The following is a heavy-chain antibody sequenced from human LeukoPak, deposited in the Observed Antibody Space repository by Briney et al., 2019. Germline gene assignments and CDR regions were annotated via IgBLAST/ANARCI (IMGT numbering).Heavy chain of an antibody. CDR3: ARAPPHPNLGGIDY. Sequence: GGSLRLSCAASGFTFSSYAMNWVRQAPGKGLEWVSSISSSSSYIYYADSVKGRFTISRDNAKNSLYLQMNSLRAEDTAVYYCARAPPHPNLGGIDYWGQGTLVTVSS. CDR1: GFTFSSYA. CDR2: ISSSSSYI. D-gene: IGHD3-16*01. V-gene: IGHV3-21*01. J-gene: IGHJ4*02.